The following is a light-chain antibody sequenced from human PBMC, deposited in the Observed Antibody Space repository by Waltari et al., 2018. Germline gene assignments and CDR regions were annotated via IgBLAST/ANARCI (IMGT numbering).Light chain of an antibody. V-gene: IGKV3-20*01. J-gene: IGKJ3*01. Sequence: EIVLTQSPGTLSVSPGESATLSCRTSQSVARFDISWYQQKPGQAPRLIILGASSRATGVPDRFSGSGSGTHFTLTISRLEPEDFAVYYCQQYGAARYTFGPGTRLDLK. CDR2: GAS. CDR1: QSVARFD. CDR3: QQYGAARYT.